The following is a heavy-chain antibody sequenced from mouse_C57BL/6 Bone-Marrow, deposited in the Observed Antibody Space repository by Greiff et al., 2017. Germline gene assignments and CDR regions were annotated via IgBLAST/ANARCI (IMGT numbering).Heavy chain of an antibody. J-gene: IGHJ2*01. Sequence: VQLQESGAELVKPGASVKMSCKASGYTFTSYWITWVKQRPGQGLEWIGDIYPGSGSTNYNEKFKSKATLTVDTSSSTAYMQLSSLTSEDSAVSYCARRGDGYDEDYWGQGTTLTGSS. CDR2: IYPGSGST. CDR3: ARRGDGYDEDY. D-gene: IGHD2-2*01. V-gene: IGHV1-55*01. CDR1: GYTFTSYW.